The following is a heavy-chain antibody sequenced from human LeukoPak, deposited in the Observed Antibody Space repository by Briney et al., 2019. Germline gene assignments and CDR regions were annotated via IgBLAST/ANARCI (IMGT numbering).Heavy chain of an antibody. D-gene: IGHD3-10*01. V-gene: IGHV4-4*02. CDR3: ARQLSGLLWFGEPSGGMDV. Sequence: ASETLSLTCAVSGGSISSSNWWSWVRQPPGKGLEWIGEIYHSGSTNYNPSLKSRVTISVDKSKNQFSLKLSSVTAADTAVYYCARQLSGLLWFGEPSGGMDVWGQGTTVTVSS. CDR1: GGSISSSNW. J-gene: IGHJ6*02. CDR2: IYHSGST.